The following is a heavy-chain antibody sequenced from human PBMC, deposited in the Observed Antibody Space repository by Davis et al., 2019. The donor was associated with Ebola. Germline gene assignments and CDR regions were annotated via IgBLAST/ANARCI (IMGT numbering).Heavy chain of an antibody. J-gene: IGHJ3*02. CDR2: IWYDGSNK. CDR3: ARDRFSRTSDAFDI. V-gene: IGHV3-33*08. Sequence: GESLKISCAASGFTFSSYAMHWVRQAPGKGLEWVAVIWYDGSNKYYADSVKGRFTISRDNSKNTLYLQMNSLRAEDTAVYYCARDRFSRTSDAFDIWGQGTMVTVSS. CDR1: GFTFSSYA.